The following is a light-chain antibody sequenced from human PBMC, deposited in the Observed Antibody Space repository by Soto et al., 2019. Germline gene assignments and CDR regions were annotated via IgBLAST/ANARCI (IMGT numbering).Light chain of an antibody. V-gene: IGLV1-40*01. J-gene: IGLJ3*02. CDR3: QSYDTSLSGAWV. CDR2: GDD. CDR1: SSNLGAGFD. Sequence: QSVLTQPPSVSGAPGQRVTISCTGSSSNLGAGFDVHWYQHLPGRAPKLLINGDDNRPSGVPDRFSGSRSGTSASLAIPGLQPEDEADYYCQSYDTSLSGAWVFGGGTKLTVL.